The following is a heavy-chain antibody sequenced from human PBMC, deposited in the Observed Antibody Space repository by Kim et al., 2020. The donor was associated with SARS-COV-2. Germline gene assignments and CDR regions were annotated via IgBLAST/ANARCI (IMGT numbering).Heavy chain of an antibody. CDR3: AREAEQLEPNYYYYAMDV. Sequence: GGSLRLSCAASGFTFSVYAMHWVRQAPGKGLEWVALISNDGGNNYYADSVQGRFSISRDNSKNMVYLQMNSLRTEDTAVYYCAREAEQLEPNYYYYAMDVWGQGTAVTVSS. J-gene: IGHJ6*02. CDR2: ISNDGGNN. CDR1: GFTFSVYA. D-gene: IGHD6-13*01. V-gene: IGHV3-30*04.